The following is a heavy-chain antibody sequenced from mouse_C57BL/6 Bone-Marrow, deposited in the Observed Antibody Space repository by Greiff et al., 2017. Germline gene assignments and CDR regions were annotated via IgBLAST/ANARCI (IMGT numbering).Heavy chain of an antibody. CDR1: GFNIKNTY. D-gene: IGHD1-1*01. J-gene: IGHJ3*01. CDR3: SSAITTVVATPDWFAY. Sequence: VQLQQSVAELVRPGASVKLSCTASGFNIKNTYMHWVKQRPEQGLEWIGRIDPANGNTKYAPKFQGKATITADTSSTTAYLQLSSLTSEDTATYYCSSAITTVVATPDWFAYWGQGTLVTVSA. V-gene: IGHV14-3*01. CDR2: IDPANGNT.